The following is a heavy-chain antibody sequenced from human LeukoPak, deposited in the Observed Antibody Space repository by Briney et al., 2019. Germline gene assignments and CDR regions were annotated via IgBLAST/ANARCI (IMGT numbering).Heavy chain of an antibody. CDR2: IYDSGNT. D-gene: IGHD5-18*01. CDR1: GGSISNYY. J-gene: IGHJ4*02. Sequence: SETLSLTCTVSGGSISNYYWSWIRQPPGKGLEWIGFIYDSGNTNYNPSLKRRVTILVDTSKNQFSLKLSCVTAADTAVYYCARDNFRGYSYGSLDCWGQGTLVTVSS. V-gene: IGHV4-59*01. CDR3: ARDNFRGYSYGSLDC.